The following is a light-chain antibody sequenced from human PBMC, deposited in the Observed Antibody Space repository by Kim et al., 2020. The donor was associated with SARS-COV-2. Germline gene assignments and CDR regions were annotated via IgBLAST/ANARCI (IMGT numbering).Light chain of an antibody. V-gene: IGLV3-21*04. Sequence: SYELTQPPSVSVAPGKTARITCGGNNIGSKSVHWYQQKPGQAPVLVIYYDSDRPSGLPERFSGSNSGNTATLTIRRVEAGDEDDYYCQVWDSRSDHPVFG. J-gene: IGLJ3*02. CDR3: QVWDSRSDHPV. CDR1: NIGSKS. CDR2: YDS.